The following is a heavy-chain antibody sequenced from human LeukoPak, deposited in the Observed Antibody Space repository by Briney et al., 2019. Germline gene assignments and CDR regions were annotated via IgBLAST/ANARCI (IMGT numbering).Heavy chain of an antibody. D-gene: IGHD5-18*01. CDR2: ISSRGSTI. CDR1: GFTSSDYY. J-gene: IGHJ6*02. CDR3: ARHDTAMATDYGTDV. Sequence: GSLRLSCAASGFTSSDYYMSWIRQTPGKGLGGVSYISSRGSTIYYADSVKGRFTISRDNAKNSLYLQMNSLRAEDTAVYYCARHDTAMATDYGTDVWGQGTTVTVSS. V-gene: IGHV3-11*01.